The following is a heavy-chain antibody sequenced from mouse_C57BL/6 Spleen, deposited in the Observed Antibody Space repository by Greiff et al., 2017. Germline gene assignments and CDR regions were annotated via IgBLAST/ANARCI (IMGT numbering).Heavy chain of an antibody. CDR3: ARGGFYYAMDY. V-gene: IGHV3-6*01. Sequence: VQLQQSGPGLVKPSQSLSLTCSVTGYSITSGYYWNWLRQFPGNKLEWMGYISYDGSNNYNPSLKNRISITRDTSKNQFFLKLNSVTTEDTATYYCARGGFYYAMDYWGQGTSVTVSS. CDR1: GYSITSGYY. CDR2: ISYDGSN. J-gene: IGHJ4*01.